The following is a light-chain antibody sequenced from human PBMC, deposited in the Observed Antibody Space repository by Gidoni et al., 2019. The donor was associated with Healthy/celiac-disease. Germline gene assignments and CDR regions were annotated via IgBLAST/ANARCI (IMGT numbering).Light chain of an antibody. V-gene: IGKV1-39*01. CDR1: QSISSY. CDR2: AAS. Sequence: DIQMTKSPTSLSASEGDRVTITCRASQSISSYLNWFQQKPGKAPTLLIYAASSLQSGVPSRFSGSGSGTDLSLTTRCLQPEDFLTYYCQQSYSIPSTFGQGTKLEIK. CDR3: QQSYSIPST. J-gene: IGKJ2*01.